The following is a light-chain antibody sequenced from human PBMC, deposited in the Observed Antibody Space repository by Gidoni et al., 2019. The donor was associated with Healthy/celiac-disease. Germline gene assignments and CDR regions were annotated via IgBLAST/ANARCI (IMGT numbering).Light chain of an antibody. CDR3: QQSYSTPRT. CDR2: AAS. J-gene: IGKJ2*01. Sequence: DSQMTQSPSSLSASVVDRVTITCRASQSISSYVNWYQQKPGKAPKLLIYAASSLQSGVPSRFSGSGSGTDFTLTISSLQPEDFAPYYCQQSYSTPRTFGQGTKLEIK. V-gene: IGKV1-39*01. CDR1: QSISSY.